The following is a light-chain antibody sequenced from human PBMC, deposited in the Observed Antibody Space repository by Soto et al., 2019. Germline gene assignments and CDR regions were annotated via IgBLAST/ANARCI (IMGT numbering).Light chain of an antibody. CDR2: AVT. CDR3: SSYTSSSTL. CDR1: SSDVGGYNY. J-gene: IGLJ1*01. Sequence: QSVLTQPASVSGSPGQSITISCTGTSSDVGGYNYVSWSQQHPGKAPKLMIYAVTDRPSGVSSRFSGSKSGNTASLTISGLQAEDEADYYCSSYTSSSTLFGTGTKVTV. V-gene: IGLV2-14*01.